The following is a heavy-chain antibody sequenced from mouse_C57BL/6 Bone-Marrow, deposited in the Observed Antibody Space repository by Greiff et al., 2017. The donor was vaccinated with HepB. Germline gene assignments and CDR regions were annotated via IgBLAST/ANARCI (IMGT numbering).Heavy chain of an antibody. Sequence: VQLQQSVPELLQPGASVTLSCKASGYTFPSYDINWVKHRPGQGLEWIGWIYPRDGSTKYNEKFKGKATFTVDTSSSTAYMELHSLTSEDSAVYFCARYGYYDYERYFHVWGSANTVTAS. CDR2: IYPRDGST. J-gene: IGHJ1*01. CDR1: GYTFPSYD. CDR3: ARYGYYDYERYFHV. D-gene: IGHD2-4*01. V-gene: IGHV1-85*01.